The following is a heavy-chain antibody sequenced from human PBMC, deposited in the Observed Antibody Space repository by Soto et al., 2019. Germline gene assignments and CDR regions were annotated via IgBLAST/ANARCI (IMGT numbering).Heavy chain of an antibody. D-gene: IGHD3-22*01. J-gene: IGHJ4*02. V-gene: IGHV3-53*01. Sequence: SGGSLRLSCAASGFTVSSNYMIWVRQAPGKGLEWVSVIYSGGSTYYADSVKGRFTISRDNSKNTLYLQMNSLRAEDTAVYYCARAHYYDSSGYYYSYWGQGTLVTVSS. CDR3: ARAHYYDSSGYYYSY. CDR1: GFTVSSNY. CDR2: IYSGGST.